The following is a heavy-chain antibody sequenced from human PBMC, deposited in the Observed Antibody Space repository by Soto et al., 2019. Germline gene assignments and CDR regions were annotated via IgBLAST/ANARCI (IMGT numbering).Heavy chain of an antibody. CDR2: ISYDGNKK. CDR3: AKDSAQLQAYLEY. CDR1: GFTFSHYD. V-gene: IGHV3-30*18. D-gene: IGHD1-1*01. Sequence: GGSLRLSCAASGFTFSHYDMHWFLQAPGKGLEWVAFISYDGNKKYYADSVKGRFTIARDNSNNTLYLQMNSLRREDTAVFYCAKDSAQLQAYLEYWGKGSLDTVSS. J-gene: IGHJ4*02.